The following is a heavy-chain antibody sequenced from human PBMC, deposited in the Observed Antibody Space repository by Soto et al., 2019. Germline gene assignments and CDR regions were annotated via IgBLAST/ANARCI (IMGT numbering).Heavy chain of an antibody. J-gene: IGHJ6*02. CDR1: GFPFSSYA. Sequence: SLRLSCAGSGFPFSSYAMSWVRQSPEKGLEWVSAPSDSGVSPYYADSVKGRFTISRDNSKNTLYLQMDSLRVEDTALYYCAKMTSDSYGRNYGMDVWGQGTTVTVSS. CDR2: PSDSGVSP. CDR3: AKMTSDSYGRNYGMDV. D-gene: IGHD5-18*01. V-gene: IGHV3-23*01.